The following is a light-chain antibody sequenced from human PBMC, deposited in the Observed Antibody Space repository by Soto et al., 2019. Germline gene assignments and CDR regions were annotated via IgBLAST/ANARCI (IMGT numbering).Light chain of an antibody. Sequence: DIVMTQSPDPLAVSLGERATINCKSSQTVLFSSDNKNYLSWYQQKSGQSPKLLIYWASTRESGVPDRFSGSGSGTDFTLTISSLQAEDVAVYYCQQHYSTSPTFGGGTRVEIK. CDR3: QQHYSTSPT. CDR1: QTVLFSSDNKNY. V-gene: IGKV4-1*01. CDR2: WAS. J-gene: IGKJ4*01.